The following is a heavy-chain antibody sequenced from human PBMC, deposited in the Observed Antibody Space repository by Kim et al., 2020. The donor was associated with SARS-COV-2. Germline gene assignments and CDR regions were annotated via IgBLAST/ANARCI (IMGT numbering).Heavy chain of an antibody. V-gene: IGHV4-34*01. CDR1: GGSFSGYY. CDR2: INHSGST. CDR3: ARGNYAGSGFHSFDY. D-gene: IGHD3-22*01. Sequence: SETLSLTCAVYGGSFSGYYWNWIRQPPGKGLEWIGEINHSGSTNYYNPSLKSRVTISVDTSKNQFSLQLSSVAAADTAVYYCARGNYAGSGFHSFDYWG. J-gene: IGHJ4*01.